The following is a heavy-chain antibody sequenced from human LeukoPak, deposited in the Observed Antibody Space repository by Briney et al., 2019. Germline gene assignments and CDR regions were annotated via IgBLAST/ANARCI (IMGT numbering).Heavy chain of an antibody. V-gene: IGHV7-4-1*02. D-gene: IGHD3-10*01. CDR3: ARDQSRAFGELLSNDAFDI. Sequence: ASVKVSCKASGYTFTSYAMNWVRQAPGQGLEWMGWINTNTGNPTYAQGFTGRFVFSLDTSVSTAYLQISSLKAEDTAVYYCARDQSRAFGELLSNDAFDIWGQGTMVTVSS. CDR1: GYTFTSYA. CDR2: INTNTGNP. J-gene: IGHJ3*02.